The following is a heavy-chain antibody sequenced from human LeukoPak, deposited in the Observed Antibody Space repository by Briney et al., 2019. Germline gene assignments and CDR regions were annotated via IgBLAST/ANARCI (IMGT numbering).Heavy chain of an antibody. Sequence: ASVKVSCKASGYTFTSYGISWVRQAPGQGLEWMGWISAYNGNTNYAQKLQGRVTMTTDTSTSTAYMELRSLRSGDTAVYYCARDRRWLQLALFDYWGQGTLVTVS. D-gene: IGHD5-24*01. CDR3: ARDRRWLQLALFDY. CDR1: GYTFTSYG. V-gene: IGHV1-18*01. J-gene: IGHJ4*02. CDR2: ISAYNGNT.